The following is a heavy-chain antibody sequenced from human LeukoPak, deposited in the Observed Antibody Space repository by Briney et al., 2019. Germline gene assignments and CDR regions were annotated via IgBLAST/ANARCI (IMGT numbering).Heavy chain of an antibody. Sequence: GRSLRLSCAASGFTFSSYAMHWVRQAPGKGLEWVAVISYDGSNKYYADPVKGRFTISRDNSKNTLYLQMNSLRAEDTAVYYCAREMVVIAQFDYWGQGTLVTVSS. CDR1: GFTFSSYA. V-gene: IGHV3-30-3*01. CDR3: AREMVVIAQFDY. D-gene: IGHD2-21*01. J-gene: IGHJ4*02. CDR2: ISYDGSNK.